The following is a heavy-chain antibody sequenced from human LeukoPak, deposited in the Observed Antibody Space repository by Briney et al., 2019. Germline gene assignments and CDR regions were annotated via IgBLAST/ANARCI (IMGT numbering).Heavy chain of an antibody. J-gene: IGHJ4*02. CDR3: AKGDSSGYYPFDY. CDR1: GFTFSSYG. V-gene: IGHV3-30*02. Sequence: PEGSLRLSCAASGFTFSSYGMHWVRQAPGKGLEWLAFIRYDGSNKYYADSVKGRFTISRDNSKNTLYLQMNSLRAEDTAVYYCAKGDSSGYYPFDYWGQGTLVTVSS. CDR2: IRYDGSNK. D-gene: IGHD3-22*01.